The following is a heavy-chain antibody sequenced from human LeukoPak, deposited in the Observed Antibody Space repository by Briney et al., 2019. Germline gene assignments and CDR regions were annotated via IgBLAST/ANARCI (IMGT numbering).Heavy chain of an antibody. D-gene: IGHD5-12*01. Sequence: SVKVSCKASRGTFSSYAISWVRQAPGQGLEWMGGIIPIFGTANYAQKFQGRVTITADESTSTAYMELSSLRSEDTAVYYCAGPHSYSGYDFGDAFDIWGQGTMVTVSS. CDR2: IIPIFGTA. CDR3: AGPHSYSGYDFGDAFDI. V-gene: IGHV1-69*01. J-gene: IGHJ3*02. CDR1: RGTFSSYA.